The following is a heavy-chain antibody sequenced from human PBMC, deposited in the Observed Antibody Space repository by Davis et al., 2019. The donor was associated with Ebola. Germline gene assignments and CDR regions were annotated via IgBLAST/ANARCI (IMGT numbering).Heavy chain of an antibody. Sequence: PGGSLRLSCAASGFTFSSYGMHWVRQAPGKGLEWVAVISYDGSNKYYADSVKGRFTISRDNSKNTLYLQMNSLRAEDTAVYYCAKVDTAMVTRGYYFDYWGQGTLVTVSS. J-gene: IGHJ4*02. CDR2: ISYDGSNK. D-gene: IGHD5-18*01. CDR3: AKVDTAMVTRGYYFDY. CDR1: GFTFSSYG. V-gene: IGHV3-30*18.